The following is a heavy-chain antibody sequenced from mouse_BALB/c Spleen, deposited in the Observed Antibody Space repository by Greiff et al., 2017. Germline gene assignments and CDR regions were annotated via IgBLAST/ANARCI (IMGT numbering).Heavy chain of an antibody. J-gene: IGHJ3*01. V-gene: IGHV2-9*02. CDR3: ASIYYYGSRAY. CDR1: GFSLTSYG. D-gene: IGHD1-1*01. CDR2: IWAGGST. Sequence: VQLVESGPGLVAPSQSLSITCTVSGFSLTSYGVHWVRQPPGKGLEWLGVIWAGGSTNYNSALMSRLSISKDNSKSQVFLKMNSLQTDDTAMYYCASIYYYGSRAYWGQGTLATVSA.